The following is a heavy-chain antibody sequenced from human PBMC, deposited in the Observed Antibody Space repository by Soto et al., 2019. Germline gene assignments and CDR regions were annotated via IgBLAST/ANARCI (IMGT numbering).Heavy chain of an antibody. Sequence: PGGSLRLSCAASGFTFSSYAMSWVRQAPGKGLEWVSAISGSGGSTYYADSVKGRFTISRDNSKNTLYLQMNSLRAEDTAVYYCAKDYMVVAAIVGYFDYWGQGTLVTVSS. CDR2: ISGSGGST. J-gene: IGHJ4*02. CDR3: AKDYMVVAAIVGYFDY. V-gene: IGHV3-23*01. CDR1: GFTFSSYA. D-gene: IGHD2-15*01.